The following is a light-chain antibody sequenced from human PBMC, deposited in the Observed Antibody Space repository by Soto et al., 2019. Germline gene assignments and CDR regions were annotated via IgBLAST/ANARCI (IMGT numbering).Light chain of an antibody. J-gene: IGKJ4*01. CDR2: DAS. CDR1: QSVSSY. V-gene: IGKV3-11*01. CDR3: QQRSNWPPT. Sequence: EIVLTQSPATLSLSPGERATLSCRASQSVSSYLAWYQQKPGQAPSLLIYDASNRATGIPARFSGSGSGTDFTLPISSLEPEDFAFYYGQQRSNWPPTFGGGTKEEIK.